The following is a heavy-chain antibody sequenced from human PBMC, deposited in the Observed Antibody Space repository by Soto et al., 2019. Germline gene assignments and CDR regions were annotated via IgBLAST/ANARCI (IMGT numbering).Heavy chain of an antibody. Sequence: PSETLSLTCTVSGDSMTYSYWSWIRLLPGKGLEWIGYIYYSGSTNYNPSLKSRVTISVDTSKNQFSLKLSSVTAADTAVYYCARDNQEYVGAFDIWGQGTMVTVSS. CDR1: GDSMTYSY. CDR3: ARDNQEYVGAFDI. CDR2: IYYSGST. J-gene: IGHJ3*02. V-gene: IGHV4-59*12. D-gene: IGHD3-16*01.